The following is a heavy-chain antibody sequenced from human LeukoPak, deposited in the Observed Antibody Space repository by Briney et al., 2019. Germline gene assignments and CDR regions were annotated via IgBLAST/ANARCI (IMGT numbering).Heavy chain of an antibody. J-gene: IGHJ4*02. CDR1: GYDFADST. D-gene: IGHD3-3*01. Sequence: ASVKVSCQTAGYDFADSTVTWVRQAPGQRLEWMGRLSTFNGNTDYAQKFQGRVTMTRDTSTSTAYLELRSPTSDDTAIYYCARGRYEFGFWGQGTLVTVSS. CDR3: ARGRYEFGF. CDR2: LSTFNGNT. V-gene: IGHV1-18*01.